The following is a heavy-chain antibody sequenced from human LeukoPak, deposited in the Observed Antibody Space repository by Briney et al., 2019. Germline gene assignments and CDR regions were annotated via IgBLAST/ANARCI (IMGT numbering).Heavy chain of an antibody. J-gene: IGHJ4*02. CDR2: ISSSSSYI. CDR1: GFTFSSYS. CDR3: ASTPEKKYSSGWYNDY. V-gene: IGHV3-21*01. Sequence: PGGSLRLSCAASGFTFSSYSMNWVRQAPGKGLEWVSSISSSSSYIYYADSVKGRFTISRDNAKNSLYLQMNSLRAEDTAVYYCASTPEKKYSSGWYNDYWGQGTPVTVSS. D-gene: IGHD6-19*01.